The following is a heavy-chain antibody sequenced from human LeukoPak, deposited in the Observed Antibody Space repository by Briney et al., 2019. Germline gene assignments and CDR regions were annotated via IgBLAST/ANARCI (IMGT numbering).Heavy chain of an antibody. CDR2: ISYDGSSK. CDR3: ARASSGRYFAFIDY. Sequence: GGSLRLSCAASGFTFSTYAMHWVRQAPGKGLEWVAVISYDGSSKYYADSVKGRFTISRDNAKNSLYLHMNSLRVEDTAVYYCARASSGRYFAFIDYWGQRSLVTVSS. CDR1: GFTFSTYA. D-gene: IGHD1-26*01. J-gene: IGHJ4*02. V-gene: IGHV3-30*04.